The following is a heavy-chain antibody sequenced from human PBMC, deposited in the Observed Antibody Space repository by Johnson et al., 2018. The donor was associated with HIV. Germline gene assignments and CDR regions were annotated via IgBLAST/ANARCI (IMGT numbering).Heavy chain of an antibody. CDR1: GFTFDDYG. CDR2: IYSGGST. V-gene: IGHV3-66*02. CDR3: ARSVGYCSGGSCSPDAFDI. D-gene: IGHD2-15*01. J-gene: IGHJ3*02. Sequence: VQLVESGGGLVKPGRSLRLSCAASGFTFDDYGMSWVRQVPGKGLEWVSVIYSGGSTYYADSVKGRFTISRDNSKNTLYLQMNSLRAEDTAVYDCARSVGYCSGGSCSPDAFDIWGQGTMVTVSS.